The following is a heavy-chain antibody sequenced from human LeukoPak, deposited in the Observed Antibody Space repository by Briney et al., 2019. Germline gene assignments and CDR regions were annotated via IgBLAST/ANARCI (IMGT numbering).Heavy chain of an antibody. Sequence: PGGSLRLSCAASGFTFSSYAMSWVRQAPGKGLEWVSAISGSGGSTYYADSVKGRFTISRGNSKNTLYLQMNSLRAEDTAVYYCAKDMGFLEWLLSPLYFDYWGQGTLVTVSS. D-gene: IGHD3-3*01. CDR1: GFTFSSYA. J-gene: IGHJ4*02. V-gene: IGHV3-23*01. CDR2: ISGSGGST. CDR3: AKDMGFLEWLLSPLYFDY.